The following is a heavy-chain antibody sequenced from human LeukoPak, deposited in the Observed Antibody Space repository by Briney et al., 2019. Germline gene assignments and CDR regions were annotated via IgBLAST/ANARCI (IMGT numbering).Heavy chain of an antibody. Sequence: SETLSLTCTVSGGSISSYFWSWIRQPPGKGLEWIGHVYSSGSTNYNPSLKSRVTISVDTSKNQFSLKLNSVTAADTAVYYCARHADGGTYPLDSWGLGTLVTVSS. CDR3: ARHADGGTYPLDS. J-gene: IGHJ5*01. V-gene: IGHV4-59*08. CDR2: VYSSGST. D-gene: IGHD1-26*01. CDR1: GGSISSYF.